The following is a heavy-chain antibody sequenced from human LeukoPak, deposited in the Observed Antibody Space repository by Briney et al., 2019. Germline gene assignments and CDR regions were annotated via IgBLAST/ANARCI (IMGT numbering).Heavy chain of an antibody. Sequence: SETLSLTCAVYGGSFSGYYWSWIRQPPGKGLEWIGEINHSGSTNYNPSLTSRVTISVDTSKNQFSLKLSSVTAADTAVYSCARAPRRGYSYDHYYFDYWGQGTLVTVSS. V-gene: IGHV4-34*01. D-gene: IGHD5-18*01. CDR3: ARAPRRGYSYDHYYFDY. CDR1: GGSFSGYY. CDR2: INHSGST. J-gene: IGHJ4*02.